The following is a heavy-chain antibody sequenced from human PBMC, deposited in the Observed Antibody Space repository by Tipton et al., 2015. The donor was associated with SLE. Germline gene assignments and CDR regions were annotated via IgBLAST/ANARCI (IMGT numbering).Heavy chain of an antibody. CDR2: IYYSGST. Sequence: TLSLTCTVSGGSISSGGYYWSWIRQHPGKGLEWIGYIYYSGSTYYNPSLKSRVTISVDTSKNQFSLKLSSVTAADTAVYYCARPRRDGWRGGHWFDPWGQGALVTVSS. CDR3: ARPRRDGWRGGHWFDP. D-gene: IGHD3-10*01. V-gene: IGHV4-31*03. CDR1: GGSISSGGYY. J-gene: IGHJ5*02.